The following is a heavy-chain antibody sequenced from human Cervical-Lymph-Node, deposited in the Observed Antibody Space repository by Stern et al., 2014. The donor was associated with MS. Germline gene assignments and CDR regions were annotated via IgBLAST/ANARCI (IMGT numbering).Heavy chain of an antibody. CDR1: GYTFTSYG. D-gene: IGHD6-19*01. CDR2: ISAYNGNT. J-gene: IGHJ6*02. Sequence: DHLVESGAEVKKPGASVKVSCKASGYTFTSYGISWVRQAPGQGIEWMGWISAYNGNTNYAQKLQGRVTMTTDTSTSTAYMELRSLRSDDTAVYYCAREYSSGWYDYYYGMDVWGQGTTVTVSS. CDR3: AREYSSGWYDYYYGMDV. V-gene: IGHV1-18*04.